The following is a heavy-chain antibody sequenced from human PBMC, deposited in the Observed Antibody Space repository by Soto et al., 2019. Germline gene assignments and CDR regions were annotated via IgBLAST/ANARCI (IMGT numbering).Heavy chain of an antibody. V-gene: IGHV4-39*07. J-gene: IGHJ4*02. CDR1: GGSISSSSYY. CDR2: IYYSGST. CDR3: SMYAYYYDRSVLSY. D-gene: IGHD3-22*01. Sequence: ASETLSLTCTGSGGSISSSSYYWGWIRQPPGKGLEWIGSIYYSGSTYYNPSLKSRVTISVDTPKNQFSLKLSSVTAADTAVYYCSMYAYYYDRSVLSYSGQGSLV.